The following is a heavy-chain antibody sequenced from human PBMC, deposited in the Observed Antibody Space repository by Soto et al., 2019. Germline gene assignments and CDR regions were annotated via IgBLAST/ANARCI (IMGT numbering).Heavy chain of an antibody. J-gene: IGHJ6*02. CDR2: IFRSGSP. Sequence: PSETLSLTCAVYGGSFSDYYWTWIRQPPGKGLEWIGEIFRSGSPNYNPSLKSRVTISADTSKNQFSLKLSSVTAADTAVYYCARFCSSGWLSLNYYYYGMDVWGQGTTVTVSS. V-gene: IGHV4-34*12. CDR1: GGSFSDYY. CDR3: ARFCSSGWLSLNYYYYGMDV. D-gene: IGHD6-19*01.